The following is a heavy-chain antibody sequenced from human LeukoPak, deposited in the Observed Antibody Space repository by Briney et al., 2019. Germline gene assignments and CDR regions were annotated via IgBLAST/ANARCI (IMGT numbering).Heavy chain of an antibody. D-gene: IGHD3-3*01. V-gene: IGHV4-39*01. J-gene: IGHJ4*02. CDR1: GGSISSSSYY. Sequence: SETLSLTCTVSGGSISSSSYYWGWIRQPPGKGLEWIGSIYYSGSTYYNPSLKSRVTISVDTSKNQFSLKLSSVTAADTAVYYCARGQGYDFWSGYLYYFDYWDQGTLVTVSS. CDR3: ARGQGYDFWSGYLYYFDY. CDR2: IYYSGST.